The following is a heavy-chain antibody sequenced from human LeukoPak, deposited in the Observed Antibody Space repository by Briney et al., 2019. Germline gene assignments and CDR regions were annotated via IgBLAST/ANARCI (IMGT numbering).Heavy chain of an antibody. V-gene: IGHV3-23*01. CDR3: AKVCTYGVGELLNHFDY. J-gene: IGHJ4*02. Sequence: GGSLTLSCAASRLTFSSYAMSWVRNATGKGLEWVSAISGSGGSTYYADSVKGRFTIHRDNSMNAMYLQMNSLRAEDTAVYYCAKVCTYGVGELLNHFDYWGQGTLVTVSS. D-gene: IGHD3-10*01. CDR1: RLTFSSYA. CDR2: ISGSGGST.